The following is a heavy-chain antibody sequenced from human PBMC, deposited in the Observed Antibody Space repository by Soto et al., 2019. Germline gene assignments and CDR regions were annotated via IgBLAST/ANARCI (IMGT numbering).Heavy chain of an antibody. D-gene: IGHD6-19*01. CDR2: INHSTST. CDR3: ARGGSSGWGDRYYYYYYGMDV. Sequence: TETLPLTCAVYGGSFSGYFWSWIRQPPGKGLAWMGEINHSTSTNYSPALRSSVTIPVDTSKSQFSLKLSSVTAADTAVYYCARGGSSGWGDRYYYYYYGMDVWGQGTTVT. CDR1: GGSFSGYF. J-gene: IGHJ6*01. V-gene: IGHV4-34*01.